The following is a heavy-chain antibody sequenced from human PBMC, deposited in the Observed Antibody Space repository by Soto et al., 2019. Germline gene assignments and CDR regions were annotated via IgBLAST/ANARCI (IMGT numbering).Heavy chain of an antibody. V-gene: IGHV3-23*01. J-gene: IGHJ5*02. CDR2: IARAGDLI. D-gene: IGHD2-2*01. CDR1: GFTFSNYA. CDR3: AKSLTVQVLYCFDT. Sequence: GGSLRLSCAASGFTFSNYAMVWVRQPPGKRLDWVSAIARAGDLIRDADSVKGRFTISRDNSNNTLYLQMSRLRAEHTAIYFCAKSLTVQVLYCFDTWGPGTQVTVSS.